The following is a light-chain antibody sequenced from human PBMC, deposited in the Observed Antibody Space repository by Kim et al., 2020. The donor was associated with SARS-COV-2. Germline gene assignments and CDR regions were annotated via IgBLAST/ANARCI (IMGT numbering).Light chain of an antibody. CDR1: SGHSNNA. J-gene: IGLJ3*02. CDR3: QTWGTGVWV. Sequence: QPVLTQSPSASASLGASVKLTCTLSSGHSNNAIAWHQQQPGKGPQHLMKVNSDGSHSKGDGIPDRFSGSSSGAERYLTVSSLQSEDEADYYCQTWGTGVWVFGGGTRLTVL. V-gene: IGLV4-69*01. CDR2: VNSDGSH.